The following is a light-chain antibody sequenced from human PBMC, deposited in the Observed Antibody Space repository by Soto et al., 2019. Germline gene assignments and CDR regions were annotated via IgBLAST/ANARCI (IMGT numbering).Light chain of an antibody. V-gene: IGKV3D-15*01. J-gene: IGKJ4*01. Sequence: EIVMTQSPATQSVSPGERATLSCRASQSVSSNLAWYQQNPGQAPRLLISGASTRATGIPARFSGSGSGTEFTLTFSSLQSEDFAVYYCQQYNNWPLTFGGGTKVEIK. CDR1: QSVSSN. CDR2: GAS. CDR3: QQYNNWPLT.